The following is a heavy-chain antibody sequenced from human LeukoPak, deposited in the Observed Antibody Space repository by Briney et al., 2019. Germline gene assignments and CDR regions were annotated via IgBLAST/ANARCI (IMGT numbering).Heavy chain of an antibody. V-gene: IGHV3-7*01. J-gene: IGHJ4*02. CDR1: GFTFSSYW. Sequence: PGGSLRLSCAASGFTFSSYWMSWVRQAPGKGLEWVANIKQDGSEKYYVDSVKGRFTISRDNAKNSLYLQMNSLRAEDTAVYYCARGSASYSSSWDFDYWGQGTLVTVSS. CDR2: IKQDGSEK. CDR3: ARGSASYSSSWDFDY. D-gene: IGHD6-13*01.